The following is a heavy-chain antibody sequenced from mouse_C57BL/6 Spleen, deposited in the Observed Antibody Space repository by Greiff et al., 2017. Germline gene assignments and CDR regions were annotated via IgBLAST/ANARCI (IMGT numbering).Heavy chain of an antibody. CDR2: ISYSGST. CDR1: GYSITSGYD. Sequence: EVQLQESGPGMVKPSQSLSLTCTVTGYSITSGYDWHWIRHFPGNKLEWMGYISYSGSTNYNPSLKSRISITHDTSKNHFFLKLNSVTTEDTATYYCARGGIDYGNSGWFAYWGQGTLVTVSA. D-gene: IGHD2-1*01. CDR3: ARGGIDYGNSGWFAY. J-gene: IGHJ3*01. V-gene: IGHV3-1*01.